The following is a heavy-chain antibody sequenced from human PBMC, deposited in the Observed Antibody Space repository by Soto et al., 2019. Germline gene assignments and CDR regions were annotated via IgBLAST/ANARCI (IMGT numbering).Heavy chain of an antibody. J-gene: IGHJ4*02. Sequence: DVKLVESGGGLVQPGGSLRLSCAASGFTFSSYWMNWVRQAPGKGLEWVANIKQDGSEKYYVDSVKGRFTISRDNTKNSLYLQMNSLRAEDTAVYYCAREQLQVVIPDYWGQGTLVTVSS. CDR1: GFTFSSYW. CDR3: AREQLQVVIPDY. D-gene: IGHD6-13*01. CDR2: IKQDGSEK. V-gene: IGHV3-7*01.